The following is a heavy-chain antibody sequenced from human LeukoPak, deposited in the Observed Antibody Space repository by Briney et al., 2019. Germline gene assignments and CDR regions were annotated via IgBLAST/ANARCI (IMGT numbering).Heavy chain of an antibody. J-gene: IGHJ4*02. CDR2: ISGSGGST. CDR3: AILDFVVVPAALHN. CDR1: GFTFSSYA. D-gene: IGHD2-2*01. Sequence: GGSLRLSCAASGFTFSSYAMSWVRQAPGKGLEWVSAISGSGGSTYYADSVKGRFTISRDNSKNTLYLQMNSLRAEDTAVYYCAILDFVVVPAALHNWGQGTLVTVSS. V-gene: IGHV3-23*01.